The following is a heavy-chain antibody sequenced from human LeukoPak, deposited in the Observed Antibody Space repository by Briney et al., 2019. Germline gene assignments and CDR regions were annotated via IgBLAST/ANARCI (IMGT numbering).Heavy chain of an antibody. CDR2: VSGRGDST. D-gene: IGHD2-2*01. CDR1: GFTFSSYA. V-gene: IGHV3-23*01. Sequence: PGGSLRLSCAASGFTFSSYAMSWVRQAPGKGLEWVSTVSGRGDSTYYADSVKGRSVKGRFTISRDNSKNTLYLQMNSLRAEDTAVFYCAKGSIQGTCTSCYGPGFWGQGTTVTVSS. J-gene: IGHJ6*02. CDR3: AKGSIQGTCTSCYGPGF.